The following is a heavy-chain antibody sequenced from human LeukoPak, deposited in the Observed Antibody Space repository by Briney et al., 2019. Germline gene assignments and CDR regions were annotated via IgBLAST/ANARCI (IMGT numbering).Heavy chain of an antibody. V-gene: IGHV7-4-1*02. CDR2: INTNTGNP. J-gene: IGHJ4*02. Sequence: WASVKVSCKASGYTFTSYAMNWVRQAPGQGLEWMGWINTNTGNPTYAQGFTGRFVFPLDTSVSTAYLQISSLKAEDTAVYYCAKVWIGRGGDIDYWGQGTLVTVSS. CDR1: GYTFTSYA. D-gene: IGHD3-10*01. CDR3: AKVWIGRGGDIDY.